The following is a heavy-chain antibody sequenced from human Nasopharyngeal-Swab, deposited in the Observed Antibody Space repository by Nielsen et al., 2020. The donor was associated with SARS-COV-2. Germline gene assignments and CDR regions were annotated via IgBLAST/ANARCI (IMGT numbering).Heavy chain of an antibody. Sequence: GESLKISCKASGFSVTSHGMHWVRQAPGKGLEWVAVIWYGGTNKFYADSVRGRFTISRDNSKNTLYLQMNSLRTEDTAMYYCHLSSGYDGYINYWRQGTLVTVSS. CDR2: IWYGGTNK. D-gene: IGHD3-22*01. V-gene: IGHV3-33*01. J-gene: IGHJ4*02. CDR3: HLSSGYDGYINY. CDR1: GFSVTSHG.